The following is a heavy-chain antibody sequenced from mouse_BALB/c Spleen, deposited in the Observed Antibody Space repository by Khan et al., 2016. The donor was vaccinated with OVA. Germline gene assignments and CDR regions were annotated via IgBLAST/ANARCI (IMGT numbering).Heavy chain of an antibody. Sequence: EVELQESGPSLVTPSQTLSLTCSVTGDSIPSGYWNWIRKFPGNKLEYMGYISSSDSTFYNPSLKSRISITRDTSKTQYSLHLNSVTTEDTATYYCARWNYRYDGYFDYWGQGTTLTVSS. D-gene: IGHD2-14*01. CDR3: ARWNYRYDGYFDY. J-gene: IGHJ2*01. V-gene: IGHV3-8*02. CDR1: GDSIPSGY. CDR2: ISSSDST.